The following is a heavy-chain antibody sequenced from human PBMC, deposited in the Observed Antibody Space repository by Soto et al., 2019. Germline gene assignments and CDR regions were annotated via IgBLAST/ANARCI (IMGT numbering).Heavy chain of an antibody. Sequence: EVQLLESGGGLVQPGGSLRLSCAASGFTFSSYGMTWVRQAPGKGLEWVSGISTSGGSTYYADSVKGRFTISRDNSKNTLYLQMNSLRAEDTAVYYCAKLSVAGTFYFDYWGQGTLVTVSS. V-gene: IGHV3-23*01. CDR2: ISTSGGST. D-gene: IGHD6-19*01. J-gene: IGHJ4*02. CDR1: GFTFSSYG. CDR3: AKLSVAGTFYFDY.